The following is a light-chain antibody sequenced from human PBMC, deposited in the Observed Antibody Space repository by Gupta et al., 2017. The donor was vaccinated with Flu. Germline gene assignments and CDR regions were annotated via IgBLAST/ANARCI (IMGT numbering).Light chain of an antibody. CDR3: QQSYSTPLT. CDR2: AAS. Sequence: SASVGDRVTITCRASQSISSYLNWYQQKPGKDPKLLIYAASSLQSGVPSRFSGSGSGTDFTLTIGSLQPEDFATYYCQQSYSTPLTFGGGTKVEIK. CDR1: QSISSY. J-gene: IGKJ4*01. V-gene: IGKV1-39*01.